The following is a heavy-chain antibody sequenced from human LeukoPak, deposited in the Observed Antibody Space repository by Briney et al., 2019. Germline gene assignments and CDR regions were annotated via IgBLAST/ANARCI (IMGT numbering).Heavy chain of an antibody. CDR2: IIPIFGTA. V-gene: IGHV1-69*13. D-gene: IGHD3-10*01. J-gene: IGHJ3*02. CDR3: ARLRGSGSYYYGAFDI. CDR1: GGTFSSYA. Sequence: GASVKVSCKASGGTFSSYAISWVRQAPGQGLEWMGGIIPIFGTANYAQKFQGRVTITADESTSTAYMELSSLRSEDTAVYYCARLRGSGSYYYGAFDIWGQGTMVTVSS.